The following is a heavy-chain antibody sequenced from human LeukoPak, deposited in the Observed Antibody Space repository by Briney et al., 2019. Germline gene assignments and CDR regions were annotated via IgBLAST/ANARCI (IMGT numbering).Heavy chain of an antibody. D-gene: IGHD3-16*01. J-gene: IGHJ4*02. CDR3: ARDDPTWGDFDY. V-gene: IGHV3-7*01. CDR1: GFTFSSYS. Sequence: PGGSLRLSCAASGFTFSSYSMNWVRQAPGKGLEWVANIKQDGSEKYYVDSVKGRFTISRDNAKNSLYLQMNSLRAEDTAVYYCARDDPTWGDFDYWGQGTLVTVSS. CDR2: IKQDGSEK.